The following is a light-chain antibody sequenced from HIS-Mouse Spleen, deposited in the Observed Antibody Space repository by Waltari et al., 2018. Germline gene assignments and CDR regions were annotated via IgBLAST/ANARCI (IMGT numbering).Light chain of an antibody. CDR1: SSNIGSNY. J-gene: IGLJ3*02. CDR3: AAWDDSLSGPV. V-gene: IGLV1-47*01. Sequence: QSVLTQPPSASGTPGQRVTISCSGSSSNIGSNYVYWYQQLPGTAPKLLIYRNNQRASGVPERFAGSRSGTSASLAISGLRSEDEADYYCAAWDDSLSGPVFGGGTKLTVL. CDR2: RNN.